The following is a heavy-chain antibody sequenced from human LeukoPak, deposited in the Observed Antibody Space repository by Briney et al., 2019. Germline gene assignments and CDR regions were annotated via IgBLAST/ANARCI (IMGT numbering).Heavy chain of an antibody. Sequence: GGSLRLSCAASGFTVSSNYMSWVRQAPGKGLEWVSSISSSSSYIYYADSVKGRFTISRDNAKNSLYLQMNSLRAEDTAVYYCARASGSPDYWGQGTLVTVSS. D-gene: IGHD1-26*01. CDR3: ARASGSPDY. J-gene: IGHJ4*02. CDR1: GFTVSSNY. CDR2: ISSSSSYI. V-gene: IGHV3-21*01.